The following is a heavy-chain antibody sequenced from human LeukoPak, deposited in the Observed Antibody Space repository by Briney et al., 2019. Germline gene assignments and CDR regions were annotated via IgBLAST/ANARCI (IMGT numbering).Heavy chain of an antibody. D-gene: IGHD3-22*01. CDR2: IIPIFGTA. CDR1: GGTFSSYA. J-gene: IGHJ4*02. Sequence: GSSVEVSCKASGGTFSSYAISWVRQAPGQGLEWMGRIIPIFGTANYAQKFQGRVTITTDESTSTAYMELSSLRSEDTAVYYCARDNPYYYDNSGYYLFDYWGQGTLVTVSS. V-gene: IGHV1-69*05. CDR3: ARDNPYYYDNSGYYLFDY.